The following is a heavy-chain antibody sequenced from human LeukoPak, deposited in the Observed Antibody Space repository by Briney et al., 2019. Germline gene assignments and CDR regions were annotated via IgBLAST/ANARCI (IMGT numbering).Heavy chain of an antibody. CDR3: ATGGGYYYSH. CDR2: AYGDGNSK. Sequence: GGSLRLSCAASGFPLSSYGMRWVRQARGKGLEWVAVAYGDGNSKYYADSVKGRFTISKDNFKNTLYLQMSSLRAEDTAVYYCATGGGYYYSHWGQGTLVTVSS. D-gene: IGHD2-21*01. J-gene: IGHJ4*02. V-gene: IGHV3-33*01. CDR1: GFPLSSYG.